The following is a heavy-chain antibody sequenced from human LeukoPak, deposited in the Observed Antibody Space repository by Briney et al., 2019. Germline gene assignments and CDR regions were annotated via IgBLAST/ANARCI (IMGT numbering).Heavy chain of an antibody. Sequence: SETLSLTCTVSGGSISSSSYYWGWIRQPPGKGLEWIGSIYYTGSTYYNPSLKSRVTISVDMSKNQFSMKLSSVTAADTAVYYCARQEAVTATYYYGMDVWGQGTTVTVSS. CDR2: IYYTGST. D-gene: IGHD2-21*02. J-gene: IGHJ6*02. CDR3: ARQEAVTATYYYGMDV. CDR1: GGSISSSSYY. V-gene: IGHV4-39*01.